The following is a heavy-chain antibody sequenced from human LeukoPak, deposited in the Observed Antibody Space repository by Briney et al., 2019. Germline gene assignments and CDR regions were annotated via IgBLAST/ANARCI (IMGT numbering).Heavy chain of an antibody. Sequence: KPSETLSLTCAVSGGSISSSNWWSWVRPPPGKGLEWIGEIYHSGSTNYNPSLKSRVTISVDKSKNQFSLKLSSVTAADTAVYYCARVRGAAAGMSEDYWGQGTLVTVSS. D-gene: IGHD6-13*01. V-gene: IGHV4-4*02. CDR1: GGSISSSNW. CDR3: ARVRGAAAGMSEDY. J-gene: IGHJ4*02. CDR2: IYHSGST.